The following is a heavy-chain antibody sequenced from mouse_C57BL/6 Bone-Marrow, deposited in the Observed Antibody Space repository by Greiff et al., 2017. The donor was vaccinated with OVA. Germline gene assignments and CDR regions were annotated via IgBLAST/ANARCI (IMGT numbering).Heavy chain of an antibody. D-gene: IGHD2-4*01. CDR1: GFNIKDYY. CDR3: ATYYDYDGVV. V-gene: IGHV14-1*01. Sequence: VQLQQSGAELVRPGASVKLSCTASGFNIKDYYMHWVKQRPEQGLEWIGRIDPEDGDTEYAPKFQGKATMTVDKSSSTAYMQLSSLTSEDSAVYYCATYYDYDGVVWGTGTTVTVSS. J-gene: IGHJ1*03. CDR2: IDPEDGDT.